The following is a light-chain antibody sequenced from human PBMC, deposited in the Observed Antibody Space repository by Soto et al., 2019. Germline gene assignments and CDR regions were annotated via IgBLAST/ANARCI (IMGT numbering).Light chain of an antibody. CDR3: HQYGSSSRT. Sequence: EIVLTQSPGTLSLSPGEGATLSCRVSQSVRGNFLAWYQHIPGQAPRLLIYGASTRATGIPDRFSGSGSGTDFTLTISRLEPEDSAVYYCHQYGSSSRTFGQGTKVEIK. V-gene: IGKV3-20*01. J-gene: IGKJ1*01. CDR2: GAS. CDR1: QSVRGNF.